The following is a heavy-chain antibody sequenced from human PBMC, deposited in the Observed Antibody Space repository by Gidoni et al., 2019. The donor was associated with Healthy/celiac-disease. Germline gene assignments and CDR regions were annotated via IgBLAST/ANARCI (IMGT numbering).Heavy chain of an antibody. CDR3: ARARDSSGPDAFDI. J-gene: IGHJ3*02. Sequence: EVQLVESGGGLVQPGGSLRLPCAASGFTVSSNYLSWVRQSPGKGLGWVSVIYSGGSTYYADSVKGRFTISRDNSKNTLYLQMNSLRAEDTAVYYCARARDSSGPDAFDIWGQGTMVTVSS. CDR2: IYSGGST. D-gene: IGHD3-22*01. CDR1: GFTVSSNY. V-gene: IGHV3-66*02.